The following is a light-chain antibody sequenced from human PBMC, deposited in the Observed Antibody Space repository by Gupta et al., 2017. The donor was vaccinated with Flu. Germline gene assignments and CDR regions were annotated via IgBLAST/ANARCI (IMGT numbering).Light chain of an antibody. CDR3: RVLASGNGV. J-gene: IGLJ3*02. CDR2: DVS. CDR1: GGDNGDSNL. V-gene: IGLV2-14*04. Sequence: GSGGDNGDSNLVYWYQQHPGTAPELIVYDVSDRPSGVSKRFSGSKSGNTASLTISGLQAEDEADYYCRVLASGNGVFGGGTKLSVL.